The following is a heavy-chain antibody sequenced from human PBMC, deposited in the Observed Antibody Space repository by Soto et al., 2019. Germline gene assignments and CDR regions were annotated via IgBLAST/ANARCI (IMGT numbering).Heavy chain of an antibody. D-gene: IGHD6-13*01. CDR2: INHSGST. CDR1: GGSFSGYY. J-gene: IGHJ5*02. CDR3: ARNPIRQLARKVDWFDP. Sequence: PSETLSLTCAVYGGSFSGYYWSWIRQPPGKGLEWIGEINHSGSTNYNPSLKSRVTISVDTSKNQFSLKLSSVTAADTAVYYCARNPIRQLARKVDWFDPWGQGTLVTVSS. V-gene: IGHV4-34*01.